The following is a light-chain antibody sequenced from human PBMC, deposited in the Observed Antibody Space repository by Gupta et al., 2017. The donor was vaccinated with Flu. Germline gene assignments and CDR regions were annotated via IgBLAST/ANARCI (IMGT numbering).Light chain of an antibody. J-gene: IGLJ3*02. CDR2: EVS. CDR1: SSDVGGYNY. CDR3: SSYTSINTLV. V-gene: IGLV2-14*01. Sequence: QSALTQSASVSGSPGQSITISCTGTSSDVGGYNYVSWYQQHPGKAPKLMIYEVSNRPSGVSNRFSGSKSGNTASLTISGLQAEDEADYYCSSYTSINTLVFGGGTKLTVL.